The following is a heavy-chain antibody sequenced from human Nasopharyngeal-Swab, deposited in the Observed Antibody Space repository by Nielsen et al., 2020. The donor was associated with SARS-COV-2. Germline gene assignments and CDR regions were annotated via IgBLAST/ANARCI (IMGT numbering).Heavy chain of an antibody. CDR3: ARERGSSLGSYYYGMDV. Sequence: SEILSLTCTVSGGYISTYYWTWIRQPAGKGLEWIGRIYISGSTNYNPSLNSRLTMSVDTSKNQFSLKLSSVTAADTAVYYCARERGSSLGSYYYGMDVWGQGTTVTVSS. V-gene: IGHV4-4*07. D-gene: IGHD6-13*01. CDR1: GGYISTYY. J-gene: IGHJ6*02. CDR2: IYISGST.